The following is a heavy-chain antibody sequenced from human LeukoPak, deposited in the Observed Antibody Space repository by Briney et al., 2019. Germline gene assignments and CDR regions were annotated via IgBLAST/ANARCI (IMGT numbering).Heavy chain of an antibody. V-gene: IGHV1-18*01. D-gene: IGHD3-22*01. CDR2: ISAYNGNT. J-gene: IGHJ4*02. CDR1: GYTFTSYG. CDR3: ARGSPYYYDSSGLLYYFDY. Sequence: GASVKVSCKASGYTFTSYGISWVRQAPGQGLEWMGWISAYNGNTNFAQQLQGRVTMTTDTSTSTAYMELRSPRSGDTAVYYCARGSPYYYDSSGLLYYFDYWGQGTLVTVSS.